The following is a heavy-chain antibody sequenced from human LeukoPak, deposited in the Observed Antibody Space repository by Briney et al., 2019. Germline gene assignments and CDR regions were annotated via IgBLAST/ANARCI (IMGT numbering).Heavy chain of an antibody. Sequence: GGSLRLYCAASGFTFSSYSMNWVRQAPGKGLEWVSSISSSSSYIYYADSVKGRFTISRDNAKNSLYLQMNSLRAEDTAVYYCARDFSYYDSSGQCGYWGQGTLVTVSS. CDR1: GFTFSSYS. D-gene: IGHD3-22*01. CDR2: ISSSSSYI. J-gene: IGHJ4*02. CDR3: ARDFSYYDSSGQCGY. V-gene: IGHV3-21*01.